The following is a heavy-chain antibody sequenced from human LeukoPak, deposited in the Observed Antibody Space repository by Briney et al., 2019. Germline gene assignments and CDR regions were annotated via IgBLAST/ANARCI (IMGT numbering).Heavy chain of an antibody. V-gene: IGHV3-48*04. CDR2: ISSSSSAI. J-gene: IGHJ3*02. CDR1: GFTFSSYS. CDR3: ARPDKIDSSSWIPDGFDM. D-gene: IGHD6-13*01. Sequence: GGSLRLSCAASGFTFSSYSVNWVRQAPGKGLEWVSYISSSSSAIYYADSVKGRFTISRDNAKNSLYLQMNSLRAEDTAVYYCARPDKIDSSSWIPDGFDMWGQGTVVTVSS.